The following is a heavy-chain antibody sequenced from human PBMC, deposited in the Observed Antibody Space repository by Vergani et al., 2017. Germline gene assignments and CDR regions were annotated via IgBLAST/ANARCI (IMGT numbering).Heavy chain of an antibody. V-gene: IGHV3-30*03. J-gene: IGHJ3*02. CDR2: ISYDGSNK. CDR3: ATSSTMMGAFDI. D-gene: IGHD3-22*01. CDR1: GFTFSSYS. Sequence: VQLLESGGGLVKPGGSLRLSCAASGFTFSSYSMNWVRQAPGKGLEWVAVISYDGSNKYYADSVKGRFTISRDNSKNTLYLQMNSLRAEDTAVYYCATSSTMMGAFDIWGQGTMVTVSS.